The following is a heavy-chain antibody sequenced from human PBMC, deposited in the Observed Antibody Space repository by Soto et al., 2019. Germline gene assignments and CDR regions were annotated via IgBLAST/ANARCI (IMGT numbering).Heavy chain of an antibody. J-gene: IGHJ4*02. CDR1: GFTFSSYS. CDR3: ARLFSSRFDY. D-gene: IGHD6-13*01. V-gene: IGHV3-21*01. CDR2: ISSSSSYI. Sequence: GGSLRLSCAASGFTFSSYSMNWVRQAPGKGLEWVSSISSSSSYIYYADSVKGRFTISRDNAKSSLYLQMSSLRAEDTAVYYCARLFSSRFDYWGQGTLVTVSS.